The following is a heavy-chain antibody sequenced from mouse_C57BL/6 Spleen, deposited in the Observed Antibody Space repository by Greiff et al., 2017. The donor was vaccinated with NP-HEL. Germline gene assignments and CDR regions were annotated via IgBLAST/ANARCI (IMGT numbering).Heavy chain of an antibody. Sequence: EVQLVESGGGLVKPGGSLKLSCAASGFTFSSYAMSWVRQTPEKRLEWVATISDGGSYTYYPDNVKGRFTISRDNAKNNLYLQMSHLKSEDTAMYYCARDHQRGFAYWGQGTLVTVSA. CDR3: ARDHQRGFAY. CDR1: GFTFSSYA. CDR2: ISDGGSYT. V-gene: IGHV5-4*01. J-gene: IGHJ3*01.